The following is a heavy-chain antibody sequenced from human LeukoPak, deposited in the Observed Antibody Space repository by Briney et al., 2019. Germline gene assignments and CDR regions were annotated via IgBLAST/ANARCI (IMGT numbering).Heavy chain of an antibody. J-gene: IGHJ4*02. V-gene: IGHV5-51*01. CDR3: ARHFSGYDRTPFDF. Sequence: GESLKISCKGSGYTFTNYWIGWVRQMPGKGLEWMGIIYPGDSDTRYSPSFQGQVTISADKSISTAYLQWSSLKASDTAIYYCARHFSGYDRTPFDFWGQGTLVTVSS. CDR2: IYPGDSDT. D-gene: IGHD5-12*01. CDR1: GYTFTNYW.